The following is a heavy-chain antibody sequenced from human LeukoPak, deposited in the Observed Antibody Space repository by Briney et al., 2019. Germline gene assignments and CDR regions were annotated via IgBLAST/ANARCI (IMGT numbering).Heavy chain of an antibody. D-gene: IGHD3-22*01. J-gene: IGHJ4*02. CDR2: IYHSGST. CDR3: ASSHYYLPLDY. CDR1: GGSFSGYS. Sequence: PSETLSLTCAVYGGSFSGYSWSWIRQPPGKGLEWIGYIYHSGSTYYNPSLKSRVTISVDRSKNQFSLKLSSVTAADTAVYYCASSHYYLPLDYWGQGTLVTVSS. V-gene: IGHV4-30-2*01.